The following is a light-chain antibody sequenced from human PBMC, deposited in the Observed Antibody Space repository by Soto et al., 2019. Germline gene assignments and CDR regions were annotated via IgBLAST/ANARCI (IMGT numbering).Light chain of an antibody. V-gene: IGLV7-46*01. J-gene: IGLJ2*01. CDR3: LLSYNAARV. CDR2: DTS. Sequence: QAVVTQEPSLTVSPGGTVTLTCGSSTGAVTSNHHPYWFQQKACQAPRTLIYDTSNKHSWTPDRFSGSLLGDKAALTLSGAQPEDEAQYYCLLSYNAARVFGGGTKLTVL. CDR1: TGAVTSNHH.